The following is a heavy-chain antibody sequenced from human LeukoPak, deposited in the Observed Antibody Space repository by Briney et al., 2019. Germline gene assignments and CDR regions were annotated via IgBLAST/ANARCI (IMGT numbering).Heavy chain of an antibody. CDR1: GFSISSGYY. D-gene: IGHD1-1*01. Sequence: SETLSLTCVVSGFSISSGYYWGWIRQPPGKGLECIGNIHQSGTTFYNSSLNRRVTMSIDTSKNQFSLKLSSVTAADTAVYYCAREVERRIVNWGQGTLVTVSS. CDR3: AREVERRIVN. J-gene: IGHJ4*02. V-gene: IGHV4-38-2*02. CDR2: IHQSGTT.